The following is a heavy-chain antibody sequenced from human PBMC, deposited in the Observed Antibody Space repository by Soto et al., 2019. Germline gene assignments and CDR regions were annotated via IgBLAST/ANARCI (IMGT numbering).Heavy chain of an antibody. Sequence: QLQLQESGPGLVKPSETLSLTCTVSGGSISSSSYYWGWIRQPPGKGLEWVGGINYSGCTYYNPSFKCRVTISVATSRNLFSLRLSPVTARDTAVYYCAREVVVGQGCFDYWGQGPLVTVSS. CDR1: GGSISSSSYY. CDR2: INYSGCT. J-gene: IGHJ4*02. V-gene: IGHV4-39*02. D-gene: IGHD2-15*01. CDR3: AREVVVGQGCFDY.